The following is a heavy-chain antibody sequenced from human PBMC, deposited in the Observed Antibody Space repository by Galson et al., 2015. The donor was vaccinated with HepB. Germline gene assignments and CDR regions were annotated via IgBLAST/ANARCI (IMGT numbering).Heavy chain of an antibody. V-gene: IGHV1-18*04. D-gene: IGHD5-12*01. J-gene: IGHJ5*02. CDR2: ISAYNGNT. Sequence: SVTVSCKASGSTFTSYGISWVRQAPGQGLEWMGWISAYNGNTNYAQKLQGRVTMTTDTSTSTAYMELRSLRSDDTAVYYCARGYSGYDRRFDPWGQGTLVTVSS. CDR3: ARGYSGYDRRFDP. CDR1: GSTFTSYG.